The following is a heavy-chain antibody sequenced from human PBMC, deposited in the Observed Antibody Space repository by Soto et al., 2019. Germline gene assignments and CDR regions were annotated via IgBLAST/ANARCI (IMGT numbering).Heavy chain of an antibody. D-gene: IGHD3-22*01. CDR1: GGSISSSSYY. Sequence: PSETLSLTCTVSGGSISSSSYYWGWIRQPPGKGLEWIGSIYYSGSTYYNPSLKSRVTISVDTSKNQFSLKLSSVTAADTAVYYCARHGLYYYDSSGSNDYWGQGTLVTVS. CDR2: IYYSGST. V-gene: IGHV4-39*01. J-gene: IGHJ4*02. CDR3: ARHGLYYYDSSGSNDY.